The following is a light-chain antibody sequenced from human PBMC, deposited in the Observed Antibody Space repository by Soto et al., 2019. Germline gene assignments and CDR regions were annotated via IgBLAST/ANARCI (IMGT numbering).Light chain of an antibody. CDR2: DAS. CDR1: QDISNS. Sequence: DIQMTQSPSSLSASVGDRVTITCQASQDISNSLNWYQQKPGKAPKLLIYDASNLETWVPSRFSGSGSGTEFTFTISNLQPEDVATYYCQKYDNVPPTFGQGTRLEIK. CDR3: QKYDNVPPT. J-gene: IGKJ5*01. V-gene: IGKV1-33*01.